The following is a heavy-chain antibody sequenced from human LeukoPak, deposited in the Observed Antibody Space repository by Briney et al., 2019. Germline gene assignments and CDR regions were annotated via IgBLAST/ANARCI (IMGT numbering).Heavy chain of an antibody. D-gene: IGHD3-22*01. CDR3: ARDYYDSSGYYGPFDY. CDR2: INPSGGST. CDR1: GYTFTSYY. Sequence: GASVKVSCKASGYTFTSYYIHWVRQAPGQGLEWMGIINPSGGSTSYAQKFQGRVTMTRDTSTSTAYMELRSLRSDDTAVYYCARDYYDSSGYYGPFDYWGQGTLVTVSS. J-gene: IGHJ4*02. V-gene: IGHV1-46*01.